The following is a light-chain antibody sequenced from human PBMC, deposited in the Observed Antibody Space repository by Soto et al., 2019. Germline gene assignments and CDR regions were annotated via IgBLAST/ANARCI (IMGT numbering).Light chain of an antibody. CDR3: SSYTSSSIWV. CDR2: DVS. Sequence: QSALTQPASVSGSPGQSITISCTGTSSDVGGYNYVSWYQQHPGKAPKLMIYDVSNRPSGVSNRFSGSKSGNTASLTISGLQAEDEAYYYCSSYTSSSIWVFGGGTKLTVL. V-gene: IGLV2-14*01. CDR1: SSDVGGYNY. J-gene: IGLJ2*01.